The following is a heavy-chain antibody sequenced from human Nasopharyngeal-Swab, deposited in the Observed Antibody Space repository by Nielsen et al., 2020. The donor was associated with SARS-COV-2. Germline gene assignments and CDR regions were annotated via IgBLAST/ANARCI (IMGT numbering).Heavy chain of an antibody. CDR3: ARDESWGGAYYYYAMDV. V-gene: IGHV3-21*01. CDR1: GFTFSSYS. D-gene: IGHD2-21*01. CDR2: ISDSSSSI. Sequence: GGSLRLSCAASGFTFSSYSMNWVRQAPGKGLEWVSSISDSSSSIYYAESAKGRFTISRDNAKNSLFLQMDSLRAEDTAVYYCARDESWGGAYYYYAMDVWGQGTTVTVSS. J-gene: IGHJ6*02.